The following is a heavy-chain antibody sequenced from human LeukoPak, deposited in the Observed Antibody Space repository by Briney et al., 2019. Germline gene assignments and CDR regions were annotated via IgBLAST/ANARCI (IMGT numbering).Heavy chain of an antibody. D-gene: IGHD1-26*01. V-gene: IGHV3-21*01. CDR3: AKGYRLVGAVPSDAFDV. CDR2: ISSSSSYI. Sequence: GGSLRLSCAASGFTFSSYSMSWVRQAPGKGLEWVSSISSSSSYIYYADSVKGRFTISRDNSKNTLYLQMNSLRAEDTAVYYCAKGYRLVGAVPSDAFDVWGQGTMVTVSS. CDR1: GFTFSSYS. J-gene: IGHJ3*01.